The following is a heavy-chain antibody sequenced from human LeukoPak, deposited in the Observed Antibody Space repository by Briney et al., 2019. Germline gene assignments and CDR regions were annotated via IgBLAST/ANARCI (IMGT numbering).Heavy chain of an antibody. V-gene: IGHV1-2*06. D-gene: IGHD3-3*01. Sequence: GASVKVSCKASGYTFTGYYMHWVRQAPGQGLEWMGRINPNSGGTNYAQKFQGRVTMTRDTSISTAYMELSRLRSDDTAVYYCARVTIFGVVNGMDVWGQGTTVTVSS. J-gene: IGHJ6*02. CDR3: ARVTIFGVVNGMDV. CDR2: INPNSGGT. CDR1: GYTFTGYY.